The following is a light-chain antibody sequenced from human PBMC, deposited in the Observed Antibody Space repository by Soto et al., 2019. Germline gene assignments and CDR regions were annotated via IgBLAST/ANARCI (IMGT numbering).Light chain of an antibody. CDR3: QQYNNWPPYT. J-gene: IGKJ2*01. V-gene: IGKV3-15*01. CDR2: GAS. CDR1: QSVRSN. Sequence: EIVMTQSPATLSVSPGERATLSCRASQSVRSNLAWYQQKPGQAPSLLIYGASTRATGIPARFSGSGSGTEFTLTISRLQSEDFAVYYCQQYNNWPPYTFGQGTKLEIK.